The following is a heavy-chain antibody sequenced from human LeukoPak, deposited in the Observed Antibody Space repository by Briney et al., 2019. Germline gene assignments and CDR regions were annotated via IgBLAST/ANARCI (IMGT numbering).Heavy chain of an antibody. Sequence: PGGSLRLSCAASGFTFSSYAMSWVRQAPGKGLEWVANIKADGSEKYYVDSVKGRFTISRDNAKNSLYLQMNSLRAEDTAVYHCALARGSWGQGTMVTVSS. V-gene: IGHV3-7*01. D-gene: IGHD3-10*01. CDR2: IKADGSEK. CDR1: GFTFSSYA. CDR3: ALARGS. J-gene: IGHJ3*01.